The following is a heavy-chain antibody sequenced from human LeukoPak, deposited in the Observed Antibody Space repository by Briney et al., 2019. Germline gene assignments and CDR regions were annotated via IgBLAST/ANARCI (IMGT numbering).Heavy chain of an antibody. Sequence: PGGSLRLSCAASGFTFSSYCMSWVRQAPGKGLEWVANIKQDGSEKYYVDSVKGRFTISRDNAKNSLYLQMNSLRAEDTAVYYCARELHYSFGGFDPWGQGTLVTVSS. D-gene: IGHD3-16*01. CDR2: IKQDGSEK. V-gene: IGHV3-7*01. CDR3: ARELHYSFGGFDP. CDR1: GFTFSSYC. J-gene: IGHJ5*02.